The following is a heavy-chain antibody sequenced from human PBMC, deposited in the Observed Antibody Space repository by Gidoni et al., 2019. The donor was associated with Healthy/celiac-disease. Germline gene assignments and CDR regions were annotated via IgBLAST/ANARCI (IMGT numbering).Heavy chain of an antibody. Sequence: QVQLVESGGGLVKPGGSLRLSCAASGFPFSDYYMSWIRQAPGKGLEWVSYISSSSSYTNYADSVKGRFTISRDNAKNSLYLQMNSLRAEDTAVYYCASTSYYDSSGYNFDYWGQGTLVTVSS. CDR1: GFPFSDYY. V-gene: IGHV3-11*06. CDR2: ISSSSSYT. D-gene: IGHD3-22*01. J-gene: IGHJ4*02. CDR3: ASTSYYDSSGYNFDY.